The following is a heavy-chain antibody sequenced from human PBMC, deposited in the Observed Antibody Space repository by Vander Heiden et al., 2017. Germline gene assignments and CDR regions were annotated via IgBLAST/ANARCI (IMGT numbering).Heavy chain of an antibody. CDR3: ARSGYAYSGY. Sequence: EAQLVESGGGRVQFGGSLRLSWAASGFTFSRYWMSWVRQAPGKGLECVATIKEDGSEKYYVDSVKGRFTISRDNAKNSLYLQMNSLRAEDTAVYYCARSGYAYSGYWGQGTLISVSS. CDR2: IKEDGSEK. J-gene: IGHJ4*02. D-gene: IGHD2-15*01. CDR1: GFTFSRYW. V-gene: IGHV3-7*01.